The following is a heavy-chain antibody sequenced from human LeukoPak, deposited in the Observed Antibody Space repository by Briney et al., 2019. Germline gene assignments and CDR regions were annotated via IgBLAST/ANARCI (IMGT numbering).Heavy chain of an antibody. J-gene: IGHJ6*02. D-gene: IGHD1-26*01. CDR2: IWYDGSNK. CDR3: AKDRGSSGRYYGMDV. CDR1: GFTFSSYG. V-gene: IGHV3-33*06. Sequence: PGGSLRLSCAASGFTFSSYGMHWVRQAPGKGLEWVAVIWYDGSNKYYADSVKGRFTISRDNSKNTLYLQMNSLRAEDTAVYYCAKDRGSSGRYYGMDVWGQGTTVTVS.